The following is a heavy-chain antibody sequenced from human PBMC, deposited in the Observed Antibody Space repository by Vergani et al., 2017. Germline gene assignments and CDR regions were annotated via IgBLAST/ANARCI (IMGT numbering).Heavy chain of an antibody. CDR2: IYCDDDK. V-gene: IGHV2-5*02. D-gene: IGHD4-17*01. Sequence: QITLKESGPTLVKPTQTLTLTCTFSGFSLSTSGVGVGWIRQPPGKALEWLALIYCDDDKRYSPSLKSRLTTTKDTSKNQVVLTMTNMDPVVTATYYCAHRYGEPPFDYWGQGTLVTVSS. J-gene: IGHJ4*02. CDR1: GFSLSTSGVG. CDR3: AHRYGEPPFDY.